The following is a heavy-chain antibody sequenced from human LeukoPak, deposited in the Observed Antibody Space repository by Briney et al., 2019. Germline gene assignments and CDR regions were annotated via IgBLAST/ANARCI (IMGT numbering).Heavy chain of an antibody. CDR1: GGTFSSYA. Sequence: ASVKVSCKASGGTFSSYAISWVRQAPGQGLEWMGWMNPNSGNTGYAQKFQGRVTMTRNTSISTAYMELSSLRSEDTAVYYCASPTNGVSYGMDVWGQGTTVTVSS. CDR2: MNPNSGNT. CDR3: ASPTNGVSYGMDV. V-gene: IGHV1-8*02. J-gene: IGHJ6*02. D-gene: IGHD2-8*01.